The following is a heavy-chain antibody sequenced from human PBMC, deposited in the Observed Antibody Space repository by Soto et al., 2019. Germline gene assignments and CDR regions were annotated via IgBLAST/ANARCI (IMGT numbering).Heavy chain of an antibody. Sequence: QVQLVESGGGVVQPGTSLRLSCAPSGFTFSSYVMHWVRQAPGKGLEWVAVVHYDGTKKYYADSVRGRFTISRDSSENILYLQMNRLRPDDTAVYFCARETSYDFWSGPQTMDVWGQGTTVTVSS. CDR2: VHYDGTKK. V-gene: IGHV3-33*01. J-gene: IGHJ6*02. CDR1: GFTFSSYV. CDR3: ARETSYDFWSGPQTMDV. D-gene: IGHD3-3*01.